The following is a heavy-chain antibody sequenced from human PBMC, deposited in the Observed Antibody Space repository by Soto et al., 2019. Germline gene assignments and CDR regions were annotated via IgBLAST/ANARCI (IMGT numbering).Heavy chain of an antibody. CDR3: ARSRSGAVADSFDF. Sequence: QVQVVESGGGVVQPGRSLRLSCAASGFTFSRYAIHWVRQAPGKGLEWVAVISRDGTNKYYVDSVKGRFTISRDNSRNTLYLQMNSLIHEDAAVYYCARSRSGAVADSFDFWGQGTLVTVSS. V-gene: IGHV3-30*04. D-gene: IGHD3-10*01. CDR1: GFTFSRYA. CDR2: ISRDGTNK. J-gene: IGHJ4*02.